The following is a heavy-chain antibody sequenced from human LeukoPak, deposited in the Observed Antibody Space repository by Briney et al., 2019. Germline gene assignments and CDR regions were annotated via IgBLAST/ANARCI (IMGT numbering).Heavy chain of an antibody. V-gene: IGHV1-69*13. D-gene: IGHD3-10*01. CDR3: ARVLLWFGELSSAFDI. CDR2: IIPIFGTA. J-gene: IGHJ3*02. Sequence: ASVKVSCKASGGTFSSYANSWVRQAPGQGLEWMGGIIPIFGTANYAQKFQGRVTITADESTSTAYMELRSLRSDDTAVYYCARVLLWFGELSSAFDIWGQGTMVTVSS. CDR1: GGTFSSYA.